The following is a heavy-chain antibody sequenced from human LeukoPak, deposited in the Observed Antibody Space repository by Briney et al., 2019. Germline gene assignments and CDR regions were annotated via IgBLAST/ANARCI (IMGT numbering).Heavy chain of an antibody. J-gene: IGHJ4*02. V-gene: IGHV4-39*07. D-gene: IGHD3-9*01. CDR3: ARISLTGYAPISGYFDY. CDR1: GGSISSSGYY. CDR2: IYSSGST. Sequence: SETLSLTCTVSGGSISSSGYYWGWIRQPPGKGLEWIGSIYSSGSTYYNPSLKSRVTISINTSKNQFSLKPNSVTAADTAVYYCARISLTGYAPISGYFDYWGQGTLVTVSS.